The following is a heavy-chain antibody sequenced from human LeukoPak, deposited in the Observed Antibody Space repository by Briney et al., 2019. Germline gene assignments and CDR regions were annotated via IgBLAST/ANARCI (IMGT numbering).Heavy chain of an antibody. CDR2: IYGSGNT. CDR1: GASISGWY. D-gene: IGHD3-22*01. CDR3: ARGGYYDSSGYYSPGWYFDL. J-gene: IGHJ2*01. Sequence: SETLSLTCTVSGASISGWYWSWIRQPPGKGLEWIGYIYGSGNTNYNPSLKSRVTISVDTSKNQFSLKLSSVTAADTAVYYCARGGYYDSSGYYSPGWYFDLWGRGTLVTVSS. V-gene: IGHV4-59*01.